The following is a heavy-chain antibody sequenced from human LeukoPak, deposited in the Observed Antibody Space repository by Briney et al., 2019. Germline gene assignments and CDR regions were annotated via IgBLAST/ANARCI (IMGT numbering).Heavy chain of an antibody. V-gene: IGHV3-23*01. Sequence: GGSLRLSCEVSGLIFSNFAMAWVRQAPGKGLEWVSLITGTSGRTYYAASVKGRFTISRDNSKNTVYLQMDNLRAEDAALYYCAKDHVNAGRLDYWGQGTPVTVSS. CDR3: AKDHVNAGRLDY. D-gene: IGHD6-13*01. J-gene: IGHJ4*02. CDR1: GLIFSNFA. CDR2: ITGTSGRT.